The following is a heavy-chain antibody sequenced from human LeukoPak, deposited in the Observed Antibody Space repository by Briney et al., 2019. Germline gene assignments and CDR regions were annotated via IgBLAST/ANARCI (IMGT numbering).Heavy chain of an antibody. CDR1: GFTFSSYG. D-gene: IGHD5-18*01. CDR3: ARDVGYSYGHYDYYYGMDV. J-gene: IGHJ6*02. Sequence: GGSLRLSYAASGFTFSSYGMHWVRQAPGKGLEWVAAIWYDGSNKYYADSVKGRFTISRDNSKNTLYLQMNSLRAEDTAVYYCARDVGYSYGHYDYYYGMDVWGQGTTVTVSS. CDR2: IWYDGSNK. V-gene: IGHV3-33*01.